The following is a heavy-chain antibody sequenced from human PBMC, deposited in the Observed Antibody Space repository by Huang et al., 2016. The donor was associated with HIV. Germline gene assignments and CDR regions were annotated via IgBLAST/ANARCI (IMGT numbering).Heavy chain of an antibody. J-gene: IGHJ4*02. D-gene: IGHD3-22*01. V-gene: IGHV3-74*01. CDR2: INSDGSST. CDR3: ARDPRIQSWLNFFDY. Sequence: EVQLVESGGGLVQPGGSLRLSCAASGFSIRSYWMHWVRQAPGKGLVGVSRINSDGSSTSYADSVKGRFTISRDNAKNTLYLQMNSLRAEDTAVYYCARDPRIQSWLNFFDYWGQGTLVSVSS. CDR1: GFSIRSYW.